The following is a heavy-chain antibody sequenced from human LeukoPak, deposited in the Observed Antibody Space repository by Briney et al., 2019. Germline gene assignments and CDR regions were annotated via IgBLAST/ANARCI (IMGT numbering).Heavy chain of an antibody. Sequence: GGSLRLSCAASGFTFSSYGMHWVRQAPGKGLEWVAFIRYDGGNKYYADSVKGRFTISRDNSKNTLYLQMNSLRAEDTAVYYCAKEARYCSGGSCYLDAFDIWGQGTMVTVSS. V-gene: IGHV3-30*02. CDR1: GFTFSSYG. J-gene: IGHJ3*02. D-gene: IGHD2-15*01. CDR3: AKEARYCSGGSCYLDAFDI. CDR2: IRYDGGNK.